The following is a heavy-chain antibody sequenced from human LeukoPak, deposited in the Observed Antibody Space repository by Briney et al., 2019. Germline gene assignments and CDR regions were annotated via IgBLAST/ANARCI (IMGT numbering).Heavy chain of an antibody. V-gene: IGHV3-21*01. CDR2: ISSSGVYI. CDR1: GFTFSSYR. CDR3: ARGGGSCSPTSCFNNYFDY. J-gene: IGHJ4*02. Sequence: SLRLSCAASGFTFSSYRMNWVRQAXGKGLEWVASISSSGVYIYYADSLRDRITISRDNAKNSVYLQVSSLRAEDTAVYYCARGGGSCSPTSCFNNYFDYWGQGTQVTVSS. D-gene: IGHD2-2*01.